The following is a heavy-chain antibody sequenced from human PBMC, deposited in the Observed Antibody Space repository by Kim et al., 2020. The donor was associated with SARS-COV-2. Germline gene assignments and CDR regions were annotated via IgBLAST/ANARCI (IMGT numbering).Heavy chain of an antibody. CDR3: ARGSEVGAGSY. CDR2: T. D-gene: IGHD1-26*01. V-gene: IGHV1-46*01. J-gene: IGHJ4*02. Sequence: TSDAQKFPGRVTMTRETSTSTVYMELSSLRSEDTAVYYCARGSEVGAGSYWGQGTLVTVSS.